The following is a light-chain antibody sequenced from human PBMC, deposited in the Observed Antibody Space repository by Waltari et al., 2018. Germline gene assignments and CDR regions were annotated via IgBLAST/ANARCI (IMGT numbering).Light chain of an antibody. J-gene: IGLJ3*02. V-gene: IGLV1-47*01. Sequence: VLAQPPSASGTPGQRVTLSCSGSNSTTGSTSVYWYQQLPGTAPKVLLYGNDQRPSGVPDRFSGSKSGTSASLAISGLRSEDEANYYCAAWDDSLWVFGGGTKLTVL. CDR2: GND. CDR3: AAWDDSLWV. CDR1: NSTTGSTS.